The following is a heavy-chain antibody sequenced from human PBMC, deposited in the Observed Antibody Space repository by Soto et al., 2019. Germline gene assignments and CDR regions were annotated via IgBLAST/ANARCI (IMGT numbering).Heavy chain of an antibody. CDR2: IYYSGST. Sequence: SETLSLTCTVSGGSISRYYWNWIRQPPGKGLEWIGYIYYSGSTNYDPSLKSRVTISVDTSKNQFSLKLSSVTAADTAVYYCARDPGSGSYYGWFDPWGQGTLVTVSS. J-gene: IGHJ5*02. V-gene: IGHV4-59*01. CDR1: GGSISRYY. D-gene: IGHD3-10*01. CDR3: ARDPGSGSYYGWFDP.